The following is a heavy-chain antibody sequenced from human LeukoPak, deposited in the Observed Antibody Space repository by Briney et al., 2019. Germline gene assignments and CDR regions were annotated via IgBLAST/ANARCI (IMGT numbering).Heavy chain of an antibody. V-gene: IGHV3-30-3*01. J-gene: IGHJ4*02. Sequence: GRSLRLSCAASGFTFNSYAMHWVRQAPGKGLEWVAVISSDGSNKYYADSVKGRFTISRDNSKNTLYLQMNSLRAEDTAVYYCANYDIVVVPAATSFDYWGQGTLVTVSS. CDR1: GFTFNSYA. D-gene: IGHD2-2*01. CDR2: ISSDGSNK. CDR3: ANYDIVVVPAATSFDY.